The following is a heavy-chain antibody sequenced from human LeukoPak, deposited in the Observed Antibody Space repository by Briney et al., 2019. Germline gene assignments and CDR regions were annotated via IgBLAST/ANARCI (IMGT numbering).Heavy chain of an antibody. Sequence: ASVKVSCKASGYTFTSYGISWVRQAPGQGLEWMGWISAYNGNTNYAQKLQGRVTMTTDPSTSTAYMELRSLRSDDTAVYYCARGPLLRYFDWLKGDYYYYMDVWGKGTTVTVSS. V-gene: IGHV1-18*01. CDR2: ISAYNGNT. J-gene: IGHJ6*03. CDR1: GYTFTSYG. CDR3: ARGPLLRYFDWLKGDYYYYMDV. D-gene: IGHD3-9*01.